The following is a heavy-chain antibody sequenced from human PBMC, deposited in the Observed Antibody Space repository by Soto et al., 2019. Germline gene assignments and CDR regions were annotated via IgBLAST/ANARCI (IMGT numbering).Heavy chain of an antibody. CDR1: GFTFSSYS. V-gene: IGHV3-21*01. CDR2: IGSSGSHI. Sequence: GGSLRLSCAASGFTFSSYSMNWVRQTPGKGLEWISCIGSSGSHIYYADSVKGRLGISRDNANNFLYLQMNSLRAEDTALYYCATMGMSATALDTFDIWGQGTMVTVSS. J-gene: IGHJ3*02. CDR3: ATMGMSATALDTFDI. D-gene: IGHD1-1*01.